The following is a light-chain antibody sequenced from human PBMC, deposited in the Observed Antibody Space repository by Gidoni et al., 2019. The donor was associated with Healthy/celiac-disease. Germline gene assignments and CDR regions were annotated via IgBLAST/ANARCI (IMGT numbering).Light chain of an antibody. CDR1: QGSSSW. J-gene: IGKJ4*01. Sequence: IEMTLSPSSVSASVGARGTNTWRSSQGSSSWLAWYQQKPGKAPKLLIYAASSLQSGVPSRFSGSGSGTDYTLTISSLQPEDFATYYCQQANSFPLTFGGGTKVEIK. CDR3: QQANSFPLT. V-gene: IGKV1-12*01. CDR2: AAS.